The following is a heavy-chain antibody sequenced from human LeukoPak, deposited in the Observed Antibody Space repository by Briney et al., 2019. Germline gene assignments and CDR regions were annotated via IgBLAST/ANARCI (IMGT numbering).Heavy chain of an antibody. J-gene: IGHJ4*02. CDR1: GGSISSYY. CDR3: ARGTAAAGTPLDY. Sequence: SETLSLTCTVSGGSISSYYWSWIRQPPGKGLEWIGYIYYSGSTNYNPSLKSRVTISVDTSKNQFSLKLSSVTAADTAVYYCARGTAAAGTPLDYWGLGTLVTVSS. D-gene: IGHD6-13*01. CDR2: IYYSGST. V-gene: IGHV4-59*01.